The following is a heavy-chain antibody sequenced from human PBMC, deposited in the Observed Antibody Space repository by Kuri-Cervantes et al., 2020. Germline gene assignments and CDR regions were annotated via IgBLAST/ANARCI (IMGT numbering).Heavy chain of an antibody. CDR1: GFTFSSYS. CDR2: ISSSSSYI. V-gene: IGHV3-21*01. Sequence: LSLTCAASGFTFSSYSMNWVRQAPGKGLEWVSSISSSSSYIYYADSVKGRFTISRDNAKNSLYLQMNSLRAEDTAVYYCARGPSYIHYDYTWGSYRQRAFDIWGQGTMVTVSS. J-gene: IGHJ3*02. CDR3: ARGPSYIHYDYTWGSYRQRAFDI. D-gene: IGHD3-16*02.